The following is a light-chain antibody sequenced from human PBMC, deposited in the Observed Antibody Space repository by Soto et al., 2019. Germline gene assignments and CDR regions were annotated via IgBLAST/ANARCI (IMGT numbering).Light chain of an antibody. J-gene: IGLJ1*01. V-gene: IGLV2-11*01. CDR2: DVT. CDR3: CSHSASYTFV. CDR1: SSDVGGYNC. Sequence: QSALAQPRSVSGSPRQSVTISCTGTSSDVGGYNCVSWYQQHPGKAPQLIIYDVTQRPSGVPDRFSGSKSGNTASLSISGLQAEDEADYYCCSHSASYTFVFGTGTKVTVL.